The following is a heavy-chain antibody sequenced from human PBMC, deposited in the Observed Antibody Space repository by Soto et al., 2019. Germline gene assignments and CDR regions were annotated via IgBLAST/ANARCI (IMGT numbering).Heavy chain of an antibody. CDR3: ASYNWNHWFDP. V-gene: IGHV4-61*08. J-gene: IGHJ5*02. D-gene: IGHD1-20*01. CDR1: GDSVSSGDYY. Sequence: QVQLQESGPGLVQPSETLSLICTVSGDSVSSGDYYWSWIRQPPGKGLEWIGYIYYSGSTTYNPSLKSRVTISLDTSQNQFSLKLNSLTAADTAVYYCASYNWNHWFDPWGQGTLVTVSS. CDR2: IYYSGST.